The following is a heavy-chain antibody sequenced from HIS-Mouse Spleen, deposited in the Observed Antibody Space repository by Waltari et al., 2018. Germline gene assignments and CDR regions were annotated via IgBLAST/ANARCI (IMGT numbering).Heavy chain of an antibody. D-gene: IGHD5-12*01. CDR3: AKDLARKDSGYDAFDI. V-gene: IGHV3-33*06. J-gene: IGHJ3*02. Sequence: QVQLVESGGGVVQPGRSLRLSWSASGFPFSTSGIHGVRQAPGKGVEWVAVIWYDGSNKYYADSVKGRFTISRDNSKNTLYLKMNSLRAEDTAVYYCAKDLARKDSGYDAFDIWGQGTMVTVSS. CDR1: GFPFSTSG. CDR2: IWYDGSNK.